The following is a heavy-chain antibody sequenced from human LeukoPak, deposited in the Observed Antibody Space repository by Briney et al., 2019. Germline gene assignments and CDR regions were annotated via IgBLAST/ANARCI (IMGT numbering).Heavy chain of an antibody. CDR2: TSSSEAGT. V-gene: IGHV3-23*01. D-gene: IGHD2-8*02. CDR1: GFTLSSYA. CDR3: ATYRQVLLPFES. Sequence: PGGSLRLSCAASGFTLSSYAMSWVRQAPGKGLEWVAATSSSEAGTYHADSVRGRFTISRDNSKNTLYLQMNSLRAEDAAVYYCATYRQVLLPFESWGQGTLVTVSS. J-gene: IGHJ4*02.